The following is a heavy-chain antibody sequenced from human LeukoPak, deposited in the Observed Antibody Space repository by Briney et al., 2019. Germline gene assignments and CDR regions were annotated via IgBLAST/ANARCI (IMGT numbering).Heavy chain of an antibody. CDR1: GFTFSSYA. CDR3: ARDAGRYDSSGYLDY. D-gene: IGHD3-22*01. CDR2: ISYDGSNK. J-gene: IGHJ4*02. Sequence: GGSLRLSCAASGFTFSSYAMHWVREAPGKGLEWVAVISYDGSNKYYADSVKGRFTISRDNSKNTLYLQMNSLRAEDTAVYYCARDAGRYDSSGYLDYRGQGTLVTVSS. V-gene: IGHV3-30-3*01.